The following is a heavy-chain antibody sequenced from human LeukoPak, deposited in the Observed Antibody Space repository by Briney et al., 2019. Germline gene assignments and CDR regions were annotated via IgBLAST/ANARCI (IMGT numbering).Heavy chain of an antibody. D-gene: IGHD7-27*01. CDR1: GGTFSSYA. CDR3: ARGSGPSEYYYYYMDV. V-gene: IGHV1-69*01. J-gene: IGHJ6*03. Sequence: SVKVSCKASGGTFSSYAISWVRQAPGQGLEWMGGVIPIFGTANYAQKFQGRVTITADESTSTAYMELSSLRSEDTAVYYCARGSGPSEYYYYYMDVWGKGTTVTVSS. CDR2: VIPIFGTA.